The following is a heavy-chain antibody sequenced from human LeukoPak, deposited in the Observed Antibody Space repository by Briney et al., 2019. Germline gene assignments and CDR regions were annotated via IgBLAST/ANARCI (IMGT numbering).Heavy chain of an antibody. CDR2: ISAYNGNT. V-gene: IGHV1-18*01. CDR1: GYTFTSYG. Sequence: GASVKVSCKASGYTFTSYGISWVRQAPGQGLEWMGWISAYNGNTNYAQKLQGRVTMTTDTSTSTAYMELRSLRSDDTAMYYCARQGYDFWSDTLADDYWGQGTLVTVSS. J-gene: IGHJ4*02. CDR3: ARQGYDFWSDTLADDY. D-gene: IGHD3-3*01.